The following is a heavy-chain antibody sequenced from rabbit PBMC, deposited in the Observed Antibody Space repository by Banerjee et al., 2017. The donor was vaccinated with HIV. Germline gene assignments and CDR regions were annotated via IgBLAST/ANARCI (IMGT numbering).Heavy chain of an antibody. D-gene: IGHD2-1*01. CDR3: ARDQDYDDYQQYDL. CDR2: IDPVFGAT. Sequence: QLVESGGGLVQPEGSLPLSCKASGFDFSYYYVSWVRQAPGKGLEWIGTIDPVFGATYYASWVNGRFTISSHNAQNTLYLQLNSLTAADTATYFCARDQDYDDYQQYDLWGPGTLVTVS. CDR1: GFDFSYYY. J-gene: IGHJ6*01. V-gene: IGHV1S7*01.